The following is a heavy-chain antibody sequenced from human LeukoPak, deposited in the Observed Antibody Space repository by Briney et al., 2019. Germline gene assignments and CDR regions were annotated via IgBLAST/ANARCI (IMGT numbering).Heavy chain of an antibody. V-gene: IGHV3-23*01. D-gene: IGHD5-18*01. J-gene: IGHJ5*02. Sequence: GGSLRLSCGASGFTFSTYAMSWVRQAPGKGLEWVSAINDGGDYTYCADSVKGRFTISRDNSKNMLYLQMNSLRAEDTAVYFCARRNGPSVDITMVGFDPWGQGTLVSVSS. CDR3: ARRNGPSVDITMVGFDP. CDR2: INDGGDYT. CDR1: GFTFSTYA.